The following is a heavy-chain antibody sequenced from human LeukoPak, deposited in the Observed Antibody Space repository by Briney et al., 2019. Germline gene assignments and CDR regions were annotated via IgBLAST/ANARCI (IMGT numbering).Heavy chain of an antibody. CDR1: GFTFSSYA. D-gene: IGHD6-6*01. Sequence: GGSLRLSCAASGFTFSSYAMSWVRQAPGKGLEWVSAISGSGGSTYYADSVKGRFIISRDNSKNTPYLQMNSLRAEDTAVYYCAKVVGSSGQGNFDYWGQGTLVTVSS. V-gene: IGHV3-23*01. CDR2: ISGSGGST. CDR3: AKVVGSSGQGNFDY. J-gene: IGHJ4*02.